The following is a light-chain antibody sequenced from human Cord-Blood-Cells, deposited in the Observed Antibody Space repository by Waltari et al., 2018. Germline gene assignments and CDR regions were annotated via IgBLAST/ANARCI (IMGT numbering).Light chain of an antibody. Sequence: SYVLTQPPSVSVAPGKTARITCGGNNIGSKSVHWYQQKPGQAPVLVIYYDSDRPSGIPERFSGYNSGNTATLTISWVEAGDEADYYCQVWDSSSDHNYVFGTGTKVTVL. CDR1: NIGSKS. CDR3: QVWDSSSDHNYV. V-gene: IGLV3-21*04. J-gene: IGLJ1*01. CDR2: YDS.